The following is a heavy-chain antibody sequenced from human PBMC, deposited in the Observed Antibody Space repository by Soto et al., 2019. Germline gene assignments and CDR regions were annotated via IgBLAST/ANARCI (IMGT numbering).Heavy chain of an antibody. CDR2: FRSGGDDGTT. J-gene: IGHJ4*02. D-gene: IGHD3-10*01. CDR1: GFTFSSYS. Sequence: GGSLRLSCAASGFTFSSYSMSWVRQAPGKGLEWVSGFRSGGDDGTTHYADSVKGRFTISRDNSKNTLFLQMDSLRAEDTAIYYCAKKVNSGPGSQYFDYWGQGTLVTVSS. CDR3: AKKVNSGPGSQYFDY. V-gene: IGHV3-23*01.